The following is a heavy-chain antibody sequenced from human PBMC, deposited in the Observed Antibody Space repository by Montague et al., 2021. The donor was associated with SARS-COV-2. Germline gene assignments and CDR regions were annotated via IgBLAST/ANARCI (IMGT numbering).Heavy chain of an antibody. CDR2: TYYRSNWYN. CDR3: AREITGGYSGYEAFYFDN. CDR1: GDSVSNHSAA. D-gene: IGHD5-12*01. J-gene: IGHJ4*02. V-gene: IGHV6-1*01. Sequence: CAISGDSVSNHSAAWNWIRQSPSRGLEWLGRTYYRSNWYNDSAVSVKSXIIINPDTSKNQFSLQLNSVTPEDTALYYCAREITGGYSGYEAFYFDNWGQGTLVTVSS.